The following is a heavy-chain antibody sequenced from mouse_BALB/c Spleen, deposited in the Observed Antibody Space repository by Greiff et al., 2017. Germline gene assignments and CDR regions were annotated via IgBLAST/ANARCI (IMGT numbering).Heavy chain of an antibody. D-gene: IGHD1-3*01. CDR3: AREKFSWFAY. Sequence: VQLQQSGPGLVKPSQSLSLTCSVTGYSITSGYYWNWIRQFPGNKLEWMGYISYDGSNNYNPSLKNRISITRDTSKNQFFLKLNSVTTEDTATYYCAREKFSWFAYWGQGTLVTVSA. CDR2: ISYDGSN. J-gene: IGHJ3*01. V-gene: IGHV3-6*02. CDR1: GYSITSGYY.